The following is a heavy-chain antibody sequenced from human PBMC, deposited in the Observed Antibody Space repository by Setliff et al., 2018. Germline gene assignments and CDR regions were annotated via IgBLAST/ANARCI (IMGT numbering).Heavy chain of an antibody. CDR3: TTDRAACSGSSCYNGFDV. Sequence: GGSLRLSCAASGFTFSYAWMHWVRQAPGKGLEWVGRSKSKTAGGAIDYAAPVKGRFTISRDDSKNTLYLQMSSLKTQDTAMYYCTTDRAACSGSSCYNGFDVWGQGTMVTVSS. CDR2: SKSKTAGGAI. J-gene: IGHJ3*01. CDR1: GFTFSYAW. V-gene: IGHV3-15*07. D-gene: IGHD2-2*02.